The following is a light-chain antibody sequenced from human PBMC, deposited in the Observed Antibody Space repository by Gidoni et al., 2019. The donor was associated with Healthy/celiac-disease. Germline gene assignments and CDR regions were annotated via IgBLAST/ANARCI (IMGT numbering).Light chain of an antibody. CDR1: SLRSYY. Sequence: SSELTQDPAVSGALGQTVRITCQGDSLRSYYASWYQQKPVQAPVLVIYGKNNRPSGIPDRFSGSSSGNTASLTITGAQAEDEADYYCNSRDSSGNHYVFGTGTKVTVL. CDR2: GKN. CDR3: NSRDSSGNHYV. V-gene: IGLV3-19*01. J-gene: IGLJ1*01.